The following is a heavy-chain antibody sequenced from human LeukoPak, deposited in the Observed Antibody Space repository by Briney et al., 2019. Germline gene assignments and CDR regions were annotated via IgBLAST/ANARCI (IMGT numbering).Heavy chain of an antibody. D-gene: IGHD5-18*01. CDR2: ISGSGGST. CDR1: GFTFSSYA. J-gene: IGHJ4*02. Sequence: GGSLRLSCAASGFTFSSYAMIWVRQAPGKGLEWVSAISGSGGSTYYADSVKGRFTISRDNSKNTLYLQMNSLRAEDTAVYYCAKDTVSRYSYGEYYFDYWGQGTLVTVSS. V-gene: IGHV3-23*01. CDR3: AKDTVSRYSYGEYYFDY.